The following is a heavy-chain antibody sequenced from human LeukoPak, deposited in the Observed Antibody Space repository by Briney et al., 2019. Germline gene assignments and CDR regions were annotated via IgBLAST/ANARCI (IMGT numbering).Heavy chain of an antibody. J-gene: IGHJ4*02. V-gene: IGHV1-69*01. CDR2: IIPIFGTA. CDR1: GVTFSSYA. CDR3: ARDGLRGSGSYYYFDY. Sequence: SVKVSCKASGVTFSSYAVSWVRQAPGQGLEWMGGIIPIFGTANYAQKFQGRVTITADESTSTAYMELSSLRSEDTAVYYCARDGLRGSGSYYYFDYWGQGTLVTVSS. D-gene: IGHD3-10*01.